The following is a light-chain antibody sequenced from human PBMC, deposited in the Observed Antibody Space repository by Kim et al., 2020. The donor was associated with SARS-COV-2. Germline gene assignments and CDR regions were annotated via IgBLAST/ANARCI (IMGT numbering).Light chain of an antibody. V-gene: IGKV1-5*03. J-gene: IGKJ1*01. CDR2: KAS. Sequence: DIQMTQSPSTLSASVGDRVTITCRASHSISSWLAWYQQKPGKAPKVLIYKASTLEGGVPSRFSGSGSGTEFTLTISSLQPDDFATYYCQQYNSYSWTFGQGTKVDIK. CDR1: HSISSW. CDR3: QQYNSYSWT.